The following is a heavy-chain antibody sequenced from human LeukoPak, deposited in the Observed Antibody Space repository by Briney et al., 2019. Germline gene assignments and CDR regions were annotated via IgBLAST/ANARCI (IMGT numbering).Heavy chain of an antibody. D-gene: IGHD2-2*01. J-gene: IGHJ6*03. CDR1: GFTFSSYG. Sequence: HPGGSLRLSCAASGFTFSSYGMSRVRQAPGKGLEWVSAISGSGGSTYYADFVKGRFTISRDNSKNSVYLQMTSLRAEDTALYYCAKDATAVPGTVYMDVWGKGTTVTISS. V-gene: IGHV3-23*01. CDR2: ISGSGGST. CDR3: AKDATAVPGTVYMDV.